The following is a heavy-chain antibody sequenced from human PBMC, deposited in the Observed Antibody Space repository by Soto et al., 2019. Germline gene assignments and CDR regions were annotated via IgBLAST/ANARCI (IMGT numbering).Heavy chain of an antibody. Sequence: SETLSLTCTVSGGSISSSSYYWGWIRQHPGRGLEWIGYIYYSGTTYYNPSLKSRVTISVDTSKNQFSLKLSSVTAADTAVYYCARTPLDWGQGTLVTVSS. J-gene: IGHJ4*02. CDR3: ARTPLD. CDR1: GGSISSSSYY. V-gene: IGHV4-31*03. CDR2: IYYSGTT.